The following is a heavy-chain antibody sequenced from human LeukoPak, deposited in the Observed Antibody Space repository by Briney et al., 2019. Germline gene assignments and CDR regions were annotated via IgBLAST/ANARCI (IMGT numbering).Heavy chain of an antibody. CDR2: IKQDGGEN. V-gene: IGHV3-7*01. J-gene: IGHJ6*02. CDR1: GFTFSTYW. Sequence: PGGSLRLSCATSGFTFSTYWMSWVRQAPGKGLEWVANIKQDGGENNYVDSVKGRFTISRDNAKNSLYLQMNNLRAEDTAVYYCASRGRAYFYGLDVWGQGTTVTVSS. CDR3: ASRGRAYFYGLDV. D-gene: IGHD1-26*01.